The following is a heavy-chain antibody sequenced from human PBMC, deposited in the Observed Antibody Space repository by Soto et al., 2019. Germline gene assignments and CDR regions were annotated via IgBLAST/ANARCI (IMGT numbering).Heavy chain of an antibody. CDR3: ARSGGGSGRL. CDR1: GDSVSSSSKC. V-gene: IGHV4-61*01. CDR2: ICYSVIT. D-gene: IGHD6-19*01. Sequence: QVQLQESGPGLVKPSETLSLTCTVSGDSVSSSSKCWSWVRQPPGKALEWIAYICYSVITKYEPSLKSRVTISTDTSKNQLSLKMTSVTAEDTAVYYCARSGGGSGRLGGQGTLVTVSS. J-gene: IGHJ4*02.